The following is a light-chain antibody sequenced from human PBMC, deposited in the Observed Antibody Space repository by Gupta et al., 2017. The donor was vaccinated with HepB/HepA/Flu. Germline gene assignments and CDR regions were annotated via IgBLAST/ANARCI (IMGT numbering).Light chain of an antibody. Sequence: DVQMTQSPSSLPASVGDRVAITCRSSQSISNNLNWYQQKPGKAPNLLIYGASTLQTGVPSRFSGSGSGXEFTLTXNSLQPEDFATYFCQQSYRMPSFGXGTKVEMK. V-gene: IGKV1-39*01. CDR3: QQSYRMPS. CDR2: GAS. CDR1: QSISNN. J-gene: IGKJ4*01.